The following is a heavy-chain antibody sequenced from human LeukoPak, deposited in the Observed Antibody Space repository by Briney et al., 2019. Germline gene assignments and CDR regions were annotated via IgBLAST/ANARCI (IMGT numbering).Heavy chain of an antibody. Sequence: PSETLSLTCTVSGGSISSYYWSWIRQPPGKGLEWIGYLYYSGSTYYNPSLKSRVTISVDTSKNQFSLKLSSVTAADTAVYYCASHDSGDYWGQGTLVTVSS. CDR2: LYYSGST. J-gene: IGHJ4*02. CDR3: ASHDSGDY. V-gene: IGHV4-59*04. D-gene: IGHD1-26*01. CDR1: GGSISSYY.